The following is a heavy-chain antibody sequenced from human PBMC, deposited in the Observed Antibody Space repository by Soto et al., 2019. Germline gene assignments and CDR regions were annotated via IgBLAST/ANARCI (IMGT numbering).Heavy chain of an antibody. CDR2: IYYSGST. D-gene: IGHD3-10*01. CDR1: VGSISSSFYY. J-gene: IGHJ2*01. CDR3: ARHFLVRGVIHWYFDL. Sequence: QLQLQESGPGLVKPSETLSLTCTVSVGSISSSFYYWGWIRQPPGKGLEWIGSIYYSGSTYYNPSLKRRVTMSVDTSKNQFSLKLSSVTAADTALYYCARHFLVRGVIHWYFDLWGRGTLVTVSS. V-gene: IGHV4-39*01.